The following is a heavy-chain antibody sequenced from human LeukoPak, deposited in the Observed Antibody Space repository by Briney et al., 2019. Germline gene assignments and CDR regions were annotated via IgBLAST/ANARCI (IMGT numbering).Heavy chain of an antibody. CDR2: INPNSGGT. Sequence: ASVKVSCKASGYTFTGYYMHWVRQATGQGLEWMGWINPNSGGTNYAQKFQGRVTMTRDTSISTAYMKLRRLRTDDTAVYYCARGDILTGYDEFDPWGQGTLVTVSS. D-gene: IGHD3-9*01. V-gene: IGHV1-2*02. CDR3: ARGDILTGYDEFDP. J-gene: IGHJ5*02. CDR1: GYTFTGYY.